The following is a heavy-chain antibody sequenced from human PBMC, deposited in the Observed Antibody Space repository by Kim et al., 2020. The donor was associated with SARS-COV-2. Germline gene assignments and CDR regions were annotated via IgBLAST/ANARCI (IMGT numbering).Heavy chain of an antibody. CDR1: GGSFSGYY. J-gene: IGHJ6*02. D-gene: IGHD3-3*01. V-gene: IGHV4-34*01. CDR3: AREDVKITIFGVVIIRRGMDV. CDR2: INHSGST. Sequence: SETLSLTCAVYGGSFSGYYWSWIRQPPGKGLEWIGEINHSGSTNYNPSLKSRVTISVDTSKNQFSLKLSSVTAADTAVYYCAREDVKITIFGVVIIRRGMDVWGQGTTVTVSS.